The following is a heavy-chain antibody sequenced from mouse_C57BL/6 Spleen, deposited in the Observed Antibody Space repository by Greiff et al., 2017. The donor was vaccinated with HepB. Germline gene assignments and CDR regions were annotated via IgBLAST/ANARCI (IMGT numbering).Heavy chain of an antibody. Sequence: EVQGVESGGDLVKPGGSLKLSCAASGFTFSSYGVSWVRQTPDKRLEWVATISSGGSYTYYPDSVKGRFTISRDNAKNTLYLQMSSLKSEDTAMYYCARHYSNYLDYWGQGTTLTVSS. J-gene: IGHJ2*01. V-gene: IGHV5-6*01. CDR1: GFTFSSYG. CDR2: ISSGGSYT. D-gene: IGHD2-5*01. CDR3: ARHYSNYLDY.